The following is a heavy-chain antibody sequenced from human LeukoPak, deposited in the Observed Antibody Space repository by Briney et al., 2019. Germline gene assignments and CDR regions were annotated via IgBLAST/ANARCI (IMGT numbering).Heavy chain of an antibody. CDR1: GFTFSSYW. V-gene: IGHV3-7*03. Sequence: GGSLRLSCAASGFTFSSYWMSWVRQAPGKGLEWVANIKQDGSEKYYVDSVKGRFTISRDNAKNSLYLQMNSLRAEDTALYYCARDLGYQWLRRGLFDYWGQGTLVTVSS. J-gene: IGHJ4*02. D-gene: IGHD5-12*01. CDR3: ARDLGYQWLRRGLFDY. CDR2: IKQDGSEK.